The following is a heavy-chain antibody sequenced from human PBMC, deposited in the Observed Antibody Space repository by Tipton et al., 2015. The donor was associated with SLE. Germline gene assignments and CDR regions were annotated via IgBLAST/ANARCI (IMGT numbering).Heavy chain of an antibody. V-gene: IGHV1-18*01. D-gene: IGHD1-26*01. CDR1: GYTFTIYG. CDR3: AGSPQWEPPTFDI. Sequence: QLVQSGPEVKKPGASVKVSCKASGYTFTIYGISWVRQAPGQGLEWMGWISTYSGNTNYAQKLQGRVTMTTDTSTSTAYMELRSLRSDDTAVYYCAGSPQWEPPTFDIWGQGTVVTVSS. J-gene: IGHJ3*02. CDR2: ISTYSGNT.